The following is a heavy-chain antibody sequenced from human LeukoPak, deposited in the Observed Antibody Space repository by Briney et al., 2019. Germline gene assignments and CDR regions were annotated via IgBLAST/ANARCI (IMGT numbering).Heavy chain of an antibody. J-gene: IGHJ4*02. CDR3: GRGRFSYDY. V-gene: IGHV3-7*04. Sequence: GGSLRLSCAPSGFIFSSFWMIWVRQARGKGLEWVANIKQDGSEKYYVDSVKGRFTISRDNAKNSLYLQMNSLRAEDTAVYYCGRGRFSYDYWGQGTLVTVSS. D-gene: IGHD3-10*01. CDR2: IKQDGSEK. CDR1: GFIFSSFW.